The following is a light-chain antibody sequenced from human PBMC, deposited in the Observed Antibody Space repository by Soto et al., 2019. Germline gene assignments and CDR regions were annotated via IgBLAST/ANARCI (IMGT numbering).Light chain of an antibody. CDR2: EVT. CDR3: SSYAASNNFYFV. Sequence: QSALTQPPSASGSPGQSVTISCTGTSRDVGGYNYVSWYQQYPGRAPKLMIYEVTKRPSGVPDRFSGSESGNTASLTVSGLQAEDEADYYCSSYAASNNFYFVFGGGTKLTVL. V-gene: IGLV2-8*01. J-gene: IGLJ3*02. CDR1: SRDVGGYNY.